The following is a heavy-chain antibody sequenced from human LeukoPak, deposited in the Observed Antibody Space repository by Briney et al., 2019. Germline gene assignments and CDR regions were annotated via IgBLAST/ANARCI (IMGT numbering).Heavy chain of an antibody. CDR2: IYYSGST. D-gene: IGHD2-15*01. CDR3: ASLLHTRYCSGGSCYSAFAGMDV. Sequence: PSETLSLTCTVSGVSISSYYWSWIRQPPGKGLEWIGYIYYSGSTNYNPSLKSRVTISVDTSKNQFSLKLSSVTAADTAVYYCASLLHTRYCSGGSCYSAFAGMDVWGQGTTVTVSS. J-gene: IGHJ6*02. CDR1: GVSISSYY. V-gene: IGHV4-59*08.